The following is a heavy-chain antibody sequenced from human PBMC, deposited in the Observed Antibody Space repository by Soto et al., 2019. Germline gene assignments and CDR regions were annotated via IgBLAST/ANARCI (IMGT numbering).Heavy chain of an antibody. D-gene: IGHD6-13*01. CDR3: ARQGRYSSSWYAFDI. CDR1: GYSFTSYW. J-gene: IGHJ3*02. CDR2: IYPGDSDT. Sequence: GESLKISCKGSGYSFTSYWIGCVRQMPGKGLEWMGIIYPGDSDTRYSPSFQGQVTISADKSISTAYLQWSSLKASDTAMYYCARQGRYSSSWYAFDIWGQGTMVTVSS. V-gene: IGHV5-51*01.